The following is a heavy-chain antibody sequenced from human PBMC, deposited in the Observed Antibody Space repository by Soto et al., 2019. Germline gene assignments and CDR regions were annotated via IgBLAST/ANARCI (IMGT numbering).Heavy chain of an antibody. CDR3: ARGLYYDFWSGYYTAPEAYYYMDV. J-gene: IGHJ6*03. Sequence: SQTLSLTCAISGDSVSSNSAAWNWIRQSPSRGLEWLGRTYYRSKWYNDYAVSVKSRITINPDTSKNQFSLQLNSVTPEDTAVYYCARGLYYDFWSGYYTAPEAYYYMDVWGKGTTVTVSS. CDR1: GDSVSSNSAA. CDR2: TYYRSKWYN. V-gene: IGHV6-1*01. D-gene: IGHD3-3*01.